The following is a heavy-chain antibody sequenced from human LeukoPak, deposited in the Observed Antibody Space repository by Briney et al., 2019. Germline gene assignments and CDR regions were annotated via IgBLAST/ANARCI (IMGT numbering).Heavy chain of an antibody. Sequence: GGAVKVSCKASGYTFTGYYMHWVRQAPGQGLEWVGWINPNSGGTNYARKFQGRVTMTRDTSISTAYMELSRLRSDDTAVYYCARGDYDFWSGYFLSWDYWGQGTLVTVSS. CDR1: GYTFTGYY. CDR3: ARGDYDFWSGYFLSWDY. J-gene: IGHJ4*02. D-gene: IGHD3-3*01. V-gene: IGHV1-2*02. CDR2: INPNSGGT.